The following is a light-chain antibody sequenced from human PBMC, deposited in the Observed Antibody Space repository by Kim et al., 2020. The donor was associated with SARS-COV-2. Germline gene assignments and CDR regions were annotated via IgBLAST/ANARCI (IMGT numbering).Light chain of an antibody. J-gene: IGLJ2*01. Sequence: QSVTISCTDTSRDVGGYNFVPWYQQDPGKAPKFGIYEVTKRPSGVPDRFSGSKSGNTASLTVSGLQAEDEADYPCSSYAGSSLVFGGGTQLTVL. CDR2: EVT. V-gene: IGLV2-8*01. CDR3: SSYAGSSLV. CDR1: SRDVGGYNF.